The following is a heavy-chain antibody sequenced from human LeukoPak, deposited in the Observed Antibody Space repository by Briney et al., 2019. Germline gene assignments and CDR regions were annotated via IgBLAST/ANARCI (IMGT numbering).Heavy chain of an antibody. J-gene: IGHJ4*02. Sequence: TSSETLSLTCTVSGGSISSYYWSWIRQPPGKGLEWIGYTYYSGSTNYNPSLKSRVTISVDTSKNQFSLKLSSVTAADTAMYYCARLRDSSGYYSDYWGQGTLVTVSS. CDR1: GGSISSYY. D-gene: IGHD3-22*01. CDR2: TYYSGST. V-gene: IGHV4-59*01. CDR3: ARLRDSSGYYSDY.